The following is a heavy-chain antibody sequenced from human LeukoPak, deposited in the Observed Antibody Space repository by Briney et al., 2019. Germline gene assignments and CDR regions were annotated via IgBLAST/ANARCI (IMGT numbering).Heavy chain of an antibody. D-gene: IGHD3-3*01. CDR3: ANFWSGYHFDI. Sequence: GGSLRLSCAASGFTFSSYAMSWVRQAPGKGLEWVSAISGSGGSTYYADSVKGRFTISRDNAKNSLYLQMNSLRAEDTAVYYCANFWSGYHFDIWGQGTMVTVSS. J-gene: IGHJ3*02. V-gene: IGHV3-23*01. CDR1: GFTFSSYA. CDR2: ISGSGGST.